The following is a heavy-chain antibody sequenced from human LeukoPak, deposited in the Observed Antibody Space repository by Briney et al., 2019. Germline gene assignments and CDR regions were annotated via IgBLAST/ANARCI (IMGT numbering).Heavy chain of an antibody. J-gene: IGHJ4*02. V-gene: IGHV1-69*06. CDR2: IIPIFGTA. CDR3: ARDSSIYKPLDY. CDR1: GGTFSSYT. D-gene: IGHD6-13*01. Sequence: ASVKVSCKASGGTFSSYTISWVRQAPGQGLDWMGGIIPIFGTAKYAQKFQGRATITADKSTSTAYMELSSLRSEDTAVYYCARDSSIYKPLDYWGQGTLVTVSS.